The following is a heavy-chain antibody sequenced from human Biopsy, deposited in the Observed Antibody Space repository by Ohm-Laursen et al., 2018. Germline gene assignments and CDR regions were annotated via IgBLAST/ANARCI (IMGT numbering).Heavy chain of an antibody. D-gene: IGHD3-22*01. CDR3: ARGGSFYDSSGLYHIAFDY. J-gene: IGHJ4*02. CDR1: GDSISSSSYF. Sequence: GTLSLTCPVSGDSISSSSYFWGWIRQPPGKGLEWIGSNHYSGISYSNPSLTSRAAISVDTSKNLFSLRRTSVTAADTAVYYCARGGSFYDSSGLYHIAFDYWGQGALVTVSS. V-gene: IGHV4-39*01. CDR2: NHYSGIS.